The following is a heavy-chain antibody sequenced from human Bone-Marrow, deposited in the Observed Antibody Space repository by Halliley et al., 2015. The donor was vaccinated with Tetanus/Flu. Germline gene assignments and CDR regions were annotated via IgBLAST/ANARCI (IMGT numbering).Heavy chain of an antibody. CDR3: VKEREGTGYYGGIFDY. CDR1: GFSFSNYA. Sequence: SLRLSCAASGFSFSNYAMNWVRQAPGKGLEWVSGISIVGGFTNYADSVKGRFTISRDNSENTLHLQVNSLRADDTAVYYCVKEREGTGYYGGIFDYWGQGTLVTVSS. J-gene: IGHJ4*02. V-gene: IGHV3-23*01. CDR2: ISIVGGFT. D-gene: IGHD3-9*01.